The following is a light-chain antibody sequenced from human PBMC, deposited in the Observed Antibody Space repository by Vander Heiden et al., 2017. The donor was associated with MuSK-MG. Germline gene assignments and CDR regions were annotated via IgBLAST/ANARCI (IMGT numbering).Light chain of an antibody. CDR2: LAS. J-gene: IGKJ2*01. CDR3: QQNDSSPHT. V-gene: IGKV4-1*01. Sequence: DIVMTQSPDSLAVSLRERAILTCKSNQSLLYSSNNKNYLAWFQHKPGQPPKLLIYLASTRESGVPDRFSGSGSGTDFTLTISSLQAEDLAVYYCQQNDSSPHTFGQGTKVEIK. CDR1: QSLLYSSNNKNY.